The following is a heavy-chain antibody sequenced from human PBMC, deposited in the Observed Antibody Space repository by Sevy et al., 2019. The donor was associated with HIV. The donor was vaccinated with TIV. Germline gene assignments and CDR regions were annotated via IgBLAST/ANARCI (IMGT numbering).Heavy chain of an antibody. CDR1: EFTFSDYA. CDR3: VKEATAHRKIRFCFGDNCFYNWFDI. V-gene: IGHV3-30*09. D-gene: IGHD1-1*01. J-gene: IGHJ5*02. Sequence: GGSLRLPCTASEFTFSDYAMHWVRQTPGKGLEWVAIVSDDGIKDDYADSVKGRFAISRDNSRNTLYLQMNSLTPDDTAVYFCVKEATAHRKIRFCFGDNCFYNWFDIWGQGVLVTVSS. CDR2: VSDDGIKD.